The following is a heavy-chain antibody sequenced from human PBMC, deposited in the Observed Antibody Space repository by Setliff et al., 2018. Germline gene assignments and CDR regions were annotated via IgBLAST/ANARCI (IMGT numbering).Heavy chain of an antibody. D-gene: IGHD3-10*01. Sequence: QPGGSLRLSCAASGFTFSTYWMSWVRQAPGKGLEWVANINQYGSEKYYVDSVKGRFTISRDNAKKSLDLQMNSLRVDDTAVYYCARPGRSNYWDSFDYWGQGILVTVSS. CDR2: INQYGSEK. J-gene: IGHJ4*02. CDR3: ARPGRSNYWDSFDY. CDR1: GFTFSTYW. V-gene: IGHV3-7*01.